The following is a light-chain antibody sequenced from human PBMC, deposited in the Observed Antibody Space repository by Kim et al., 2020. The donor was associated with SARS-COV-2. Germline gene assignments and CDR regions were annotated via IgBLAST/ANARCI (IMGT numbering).Light chain of an antibody. Sequence: NFMLTQPHSVSESPGKTVTISCTRSRGTIGTNFVQWYQQRPGSAPTTVIYEDYRRPSGVPDRFSASTDISSNSASLTISGLKTEDEADYYCQSYDSSTLVFGGGTQLTVL. V-gene: IGLV6-57*04. CDR3: QSYDSSTLV. J-gene: IGLJ3*02. CDR2: EDY. CDR1: RGTIGTNF.